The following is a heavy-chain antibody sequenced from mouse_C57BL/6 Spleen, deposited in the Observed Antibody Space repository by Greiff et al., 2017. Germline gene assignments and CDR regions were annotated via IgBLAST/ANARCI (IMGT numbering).Heavy chain of an antibody. CDR2: ISSGGSYT. J-gene: IGHJ2*01. CDR3: ARHVEGYYGSSYGLDY. D-gene: IGHD1-1*01. CDR1: GFTFSSYG. V-gene: IGHV5-6*01. Sequence: EVQLVESGGDLVKPGGSLKLSCAASGFTFSSYGMSWVRQTPDKRLEWVATISSGGSYTYYPDSVKGRVTISRDNAKNTLYLQMSSLKSEDTAMYYCARHVEGYYGSSYGLDYWGQGTTLTVSS.